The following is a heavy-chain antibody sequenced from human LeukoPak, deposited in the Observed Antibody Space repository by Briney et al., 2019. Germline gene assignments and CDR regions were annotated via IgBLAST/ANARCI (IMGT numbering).Heavy chain of an antibody. J-gene: IGHJ4*02. Sequence: SETLSLTCDVSGASISSNNWWSWVRQPPGKGLEWIGEIFHGGNTNYNPSLKSRVTISVDTSKNQFSLKLSSVTAADTAVYYCARLGAGPTYYDFWSGYSSFYFDYWGQGTLVTVSS. CDR3: ARLGAGPTYYDFWSGYSSFYFDY. D-gene: IGHD3-3*01. CDR2: IFHGGNT. CDR1: GASISSNNW. V-gene: IGHV4-4*02.